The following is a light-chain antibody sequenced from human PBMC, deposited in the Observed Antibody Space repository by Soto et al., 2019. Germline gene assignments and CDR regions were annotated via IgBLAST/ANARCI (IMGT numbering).Light chain of an antibody. Sequence: ETVLTQSPATLSLSPGERATLSCRASQSVNSYLAWYQQKPGQVPRLLIYDASNSATGLPVRFSGSGSGTVCTLPITRLAPEALAVYHCKSRSSWPPVLTFGGGPKVAIK. CDR2: DAS. J-gene: IGKJ4*01. V-gene: IGKV3-11*01. CDR3: KSRSSWPPVLT. CDR1: QSVNSY.